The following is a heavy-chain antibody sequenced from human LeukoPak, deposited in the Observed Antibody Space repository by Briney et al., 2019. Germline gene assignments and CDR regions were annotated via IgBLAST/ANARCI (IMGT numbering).Heavy chain of an antibody. V-gene: IGHV4-39*01. Sequence: SETLSLTCTVSGGSISSSSYYWGWIRQPPGKGLEWIGSIYYSGSTYHNPSLKSRVTISVDTSKNQFSLKLSSVTAADTAVYYCARHAYYDILTGNAFDIWGQGTMVTVSS. CDR3: ARHAYYDILTGNAFDI. CDR1: GGSISSSSYY. J-gene: IGHJ3*02. CDR2: IYYSGST. D-gene: IGHD3-9*01.